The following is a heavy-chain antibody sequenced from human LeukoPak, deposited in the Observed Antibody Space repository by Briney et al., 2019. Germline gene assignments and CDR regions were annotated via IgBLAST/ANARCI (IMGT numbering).Heavy chain of an antibody. CDR1: GFIFSTFA. Sequence: EVSLRLSCAASGFIFSTFAMHWVRQAPGKGLEWVAVVSHDGNIKYSADSVKGRFTISRDNSKNTLYLQMNSLRAEDTAVYYCARTFLGATYHTHFDYWGQGTLVTVSS. CDR3: ARTFLGATYHTHFDY. D-gene: IGHD1-26*01. J-gene: IGHJ4*02. CDR2: VSHDGNIK. V-gene: IGHV3-30-3*01.